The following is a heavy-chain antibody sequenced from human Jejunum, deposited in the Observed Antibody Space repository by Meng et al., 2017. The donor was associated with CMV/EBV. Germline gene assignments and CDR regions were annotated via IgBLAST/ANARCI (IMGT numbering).Heavy chain of an antibody. V-gene: IGHV3-7*01. CDR2: TKQDGSEK. D-gene: IGHD6-13*01. CDR3: ARGTTGTPGTDY. Sequence: SGFTFKSYWRTWVRQAPGKGLEWVATTKQDGSEKSYVESVKGRCTISRDNAKNSVYLQTNSLRVEDTAVYYCARGTTGTPGTDYWGQGTLVTVSS. CDR1: GFTFKSYW. J-gene: IGHJ4*02.